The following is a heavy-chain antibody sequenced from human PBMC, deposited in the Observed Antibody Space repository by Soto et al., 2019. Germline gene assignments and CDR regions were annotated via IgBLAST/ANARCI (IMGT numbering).Heavy chain of an antibody. CDR2: IIPIIGTA. CDR1: GGTFSNSA. V-gene: IGHV1-69*01. Sequence: QVQLVQSGAEVKKPGSSVKVSCKASGGTFSNSAITWVRQAPGQGLEWMGGIIPIIGTANYAQNFQGRVTISADAPTGTAYMEMTSLRSEDTAAYYCXXXXXXXAIPYYYYSMDVWGQGTTVTVSS. D-gene: IGHD2-21*02. CDR3: XXXXXXXAIPYYYYSMDV. J-gene: IGHJ6*02.